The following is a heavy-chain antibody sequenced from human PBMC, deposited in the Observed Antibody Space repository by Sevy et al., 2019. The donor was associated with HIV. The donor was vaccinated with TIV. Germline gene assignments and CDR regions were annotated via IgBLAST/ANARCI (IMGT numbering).Heavy chain of an antibody. CDR1: GFTFNFHG. CDR2: IWHDGSNK. Sequence: GGSLRLSCAASGFTFNFHGMHWVRQAPGKGLEWVAFIWHDGSNKYMVDSVKGRFTISRDNSKNTLFLQMNSLTVEDTAGYYCARETDNSARWLDPWGQGTLVTVSS. D-gene: IGHD4-4*01. J-gene: IGHJ5*02. V-gene: IGHV3-30*02. CDR3: ARETDNSARWLDP.